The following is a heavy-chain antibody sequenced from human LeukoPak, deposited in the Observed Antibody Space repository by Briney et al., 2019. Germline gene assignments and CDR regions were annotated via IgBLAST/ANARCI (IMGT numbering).Heavy chain of an antibody. D-gene: IGHD2-2*01. Sequence: GGSLRLSCAASGFTFSSYAMSWVRQAPGKGLEWVSAICGSGGSTYYADSVRGGFTISRDNSKNTLYLQMNSLRAEDTAVYYCAKAPPGYCSSTSCYYYYGMDVWGQGTTVTVSS. CDR3: AKAPPGYCSSTSCYYYYGMDV. V-gene: IGHV3-23*01. CDR2: ICGSGGST. CDR1: GFTFSSYA. J-gene: IGHJ6*02.